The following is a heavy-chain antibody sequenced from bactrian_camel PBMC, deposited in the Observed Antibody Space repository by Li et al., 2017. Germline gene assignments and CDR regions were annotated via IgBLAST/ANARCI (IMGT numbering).Heavy chain of an antibody. CDR3: AKGGYDNEYDYNY. Sequence: VQLVESGGGLVQPGGSLRLSCAASGFTFNRYSLSWVRQAAGKGLEWVSLITSDGSSTYYADSVKGRFTISRDNAKNTLYLQLNSLITEDTAMYYCAKGGYDNEYDYNYWGQGTQVTVSS. V-gene: IGHV3S40*01. CDR2: ITSDGSST. CDR1: GFTFNRYS. J-gene: IGHJ4*01. D-gene: IGHD3*01.